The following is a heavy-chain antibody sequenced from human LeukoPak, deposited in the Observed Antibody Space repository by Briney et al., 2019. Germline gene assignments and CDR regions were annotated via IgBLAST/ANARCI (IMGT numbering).Heavy chain of an antibody. D-gene: IGHD1-26*01. Sequence: GGSLRLSCAASGFTFSDHYMDWVRQAPGKGLEWVGRNRNKANSYTTEYAASVNGRFTISRDDSKNSLYLQMNSLKTEDTAVYYCARDRGGSYYDYWGQGTLVTVSS. CDR1: GFTFSDHY. CDR3: ARDRGGSYYDY. CDR2: NRNKANSYTT. V-gene: IGHV3-72*01. J-gene: IGHJ4*02.